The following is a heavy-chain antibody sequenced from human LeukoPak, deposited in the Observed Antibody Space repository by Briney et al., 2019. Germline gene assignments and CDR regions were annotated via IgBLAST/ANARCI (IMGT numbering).Heavy chain of an antibody. CDR2: ISSSCSIM. Sequence: GGSLRLSCAASGFTFNTYGMNWVRQAPGKGLEWVSYISSSCSIMYYADSVKGRFTISRDNAKNSLYLQMNSLRDEDTAVYYCARDPSSVRKLDGEYSSGQGTLVTVSS. CDR3: ARDPSSVRKLDGEYS. J-gene: IGHJ4*02. D-gene: IGHD1-1*01. CDR1: GFTFNTYG. V-gene: IGHV3-48*02.